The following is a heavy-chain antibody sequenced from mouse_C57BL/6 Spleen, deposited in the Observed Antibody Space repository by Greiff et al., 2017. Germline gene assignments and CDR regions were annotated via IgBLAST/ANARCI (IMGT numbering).Heavy chain of an antibody. CDR3: ARGDYVMDY. CDR2: IYPGDGDT. CDR1: GYAFSSSW. V-gene: IGHV1-82*01. Sequence: QVQLQQSGPELVKPGASVKISCKASGYAFSSSWMNWVKQRPGKGLEWIGRIYPGDGDTNYNGKFKGKATLTVDKSSSTAYMQLSSLTSEDSAVYFCARGDYVMDYWGQGTSVTVSS. J-gene: IGHJ4*01.